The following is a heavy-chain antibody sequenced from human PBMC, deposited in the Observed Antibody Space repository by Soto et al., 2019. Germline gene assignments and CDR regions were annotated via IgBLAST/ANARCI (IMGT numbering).Heavy chain of an antibody. D-gene: IGHD6-19*01. V-gene: IGHV3-30-3*01. CDR3: ARVRSLSSSGWYYFDY. Sequence: QVQLVESGGGVVQPGRSLRLSCAASGFTFSSYAMHWVRQAPGKGLEWVAVISYDGSNKYYADSVKGRFTISRDNSKNPLYLQMNSLRAEDTAVYYCARVRSLSSSGWYYFDYWGQGTLVTVSS. CDR2: ISYDGSNK. J-gene: IGHJ4*02. CDR1: GFTFSSYA.